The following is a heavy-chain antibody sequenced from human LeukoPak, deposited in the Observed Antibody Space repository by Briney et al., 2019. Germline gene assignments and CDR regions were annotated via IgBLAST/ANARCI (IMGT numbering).Heavy chain of an antibody. Sequence: PGGSLRLSCAASGFTFSSYAMSWVRQAPGKGLEWVSAISGSGGSTYYADSLKGRFTISRDNAKNSLYLQMNSLRAEDTAVYYCARDSFAGYDSSGYSSYDYWGQGTLVTVSS. CDR3: ARDSFAGYDSSGYSSYDY. D-gene: IGHD3-22*01. J-gene: IGHJ4*02. CDR2: ISGSGGST. V-gene: IGHV3-23*01. CDR1: GFTFSSYA.